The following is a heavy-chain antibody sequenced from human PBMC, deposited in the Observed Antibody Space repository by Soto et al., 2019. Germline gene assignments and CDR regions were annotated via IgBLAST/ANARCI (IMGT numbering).Heavy chain of an antibody. CDR1: GFTFSSYG. D-gene: IGHD1-26*01. V-gene: IGHV3-33*01. Sequence: QVQLVESGGGVVQPGRSLRLSCAASGFTFSSYGMHWVRQAPGKGLEWVAVIGYDGSNKYYADSVKGRFTISRDNYKNALYLQMNSLRTEDTAVYYCASDRKWERLYYFDYWGQGTLVNGSS. CDR2: IGYDGSNK. CDR3: ASDRKWERLYYFDY. J-gene: IGHJ4*02.